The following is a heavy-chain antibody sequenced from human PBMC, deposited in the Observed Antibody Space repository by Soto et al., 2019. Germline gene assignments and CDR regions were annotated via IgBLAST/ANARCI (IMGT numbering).Heavy chain of an antibody. V-gene: IGHV4-31*03. D-gene: IGHD3-10*01. Sequence: QVQLQESGPGLVKPSQTLSLTCTVSGGSISSGGYYWSWIRQHPGKGLEWIGYIYYSGSTYYNPSLKGRVTISVDTSKNQFSLKLSSVTAADTAVYYCARGGPLYYYGSGTASFDYWGQGTLVTVSS. CDR1: GGSISSGGYY. J-gene: IGHJ4*02. CDR2: IYYSGST. CDR3: ARGGPLYYYGSGTASFDY.